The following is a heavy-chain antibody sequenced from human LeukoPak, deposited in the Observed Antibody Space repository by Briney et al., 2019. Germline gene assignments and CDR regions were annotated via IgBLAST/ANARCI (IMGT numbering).Heavy chain of an antibody. CDR2: ISGSGGST. CDR1: GFTFSSYA. J-gene: IGHJ6*02. CDR3: AKDLFTMVPGYYYYYGMDV. Sequence: QSGGSLRLSCAASGFTFSSYAMSWVRQAPGKGLEWVSAISGSGGSTYYADSVKGRFTISRDNSKNPLYLQMNSLRAEDTAVYYCAKDLFTMVPGYYYYYGMDVWGQGTTVTVSS. V-gene: IGHV3-23*01. D-gene: IGHD3-10*01.